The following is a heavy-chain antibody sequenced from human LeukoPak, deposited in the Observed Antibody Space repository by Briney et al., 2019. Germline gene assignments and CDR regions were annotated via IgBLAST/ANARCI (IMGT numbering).Heavy chain of an antibody. CDR1: GGTFSSYA. Sequence: ASVKVSCKASGGTFSSYAISWVRQAPGQGLEWMGGIIPIFGTANYAQKFQGRVTITADESTSTAYMELSSLRSEDTAVYYCARSLYYDILTGYGYWGRGTLVTVSS. V-gene: IGHV1-69*13. D-gene: IGHD3-9*01. CDR2: IIPIFGTA. CDR3: ARSLYYDILTGYGY. J-gene: IGHJ4*02.